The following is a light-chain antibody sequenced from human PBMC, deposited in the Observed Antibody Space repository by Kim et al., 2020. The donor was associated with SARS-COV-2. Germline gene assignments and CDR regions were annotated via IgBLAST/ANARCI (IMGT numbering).Light chain of an antibody. CDR2: VEGRGSY. Sequence: SVKRTCTLSSGHSSYIIAWHQQQPGKAPRYLMKVEGRGSYNKGSGVPDRFSGSSSGADRYLPISNLQSEDEADYYCETWDSNTLWVFGGGTKLTVL. CDR3: ETWDSNTLWV. V-gene: IGLV4-60*03. CDR1: SGHSSYI. J-gene: IGLJ3*02.